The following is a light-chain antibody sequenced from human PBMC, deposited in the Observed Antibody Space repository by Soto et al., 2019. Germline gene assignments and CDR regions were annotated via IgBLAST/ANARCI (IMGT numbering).Light chain of an antibody. CDR2: DVS. CDR1: SSDVGGYRY. Sequence: QSVLTQPRSVSGSPGQSVTISCTGTSSDVGGYRYVSWYQQHPGKAPKLIIYDVSKRPSGVPDRFSGSKSGNTASLTISGLQAEDEADYCCCSYAGSYTYVFGSGTKVTVL. CDR3: CSYAGSYTYV. V-gene: IGLV2-11*01. J-gene: IGLJ1*01.